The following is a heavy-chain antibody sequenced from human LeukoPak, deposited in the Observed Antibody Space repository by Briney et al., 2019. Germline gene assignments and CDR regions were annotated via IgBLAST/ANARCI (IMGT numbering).Heavy chain of an antibody. CDR2: ISGSGGST. CDR1: GFTFSSYA. D-gene: IGHD6-6*01. CDR3: AKLEYSSSSGIGYFDY. J-gene: IGHJ4*02. V-gene: IGHV3-23*01. Sequence: GGSLRLSCAASGFTFSSYAMSWVHQAPGKGLEWVSAISGSGGSTYYADSVKGRFTISRDNSKNTLYLQMNSLRAEDTAVYYCAKLEYSSSSGIGYFDYWGQGTLVTVSS.